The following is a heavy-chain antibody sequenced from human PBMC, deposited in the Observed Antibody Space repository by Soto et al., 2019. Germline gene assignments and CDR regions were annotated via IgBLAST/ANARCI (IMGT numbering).Heavy chain of an antibody. CDR1: GFTFSSYA. J-gene: IGHJ4*02. D-gene: IGHD2-21*02. Sequence: EVQLLESGGGLVQPGGSLRLSCAASGFTFSSYAMSWVRQAPGRGLEWVSAISGSGGTTYYGDSVRGRFTVSRDNSRDTLYLQMNSLRADDTALYYCARNCGGDRYTNFDYWGQGTLVTVSS. CDR3: ARNCGGDRYTNFDY. V-gene: IGHV3-23*01. CDR2: ISGSGGTT.